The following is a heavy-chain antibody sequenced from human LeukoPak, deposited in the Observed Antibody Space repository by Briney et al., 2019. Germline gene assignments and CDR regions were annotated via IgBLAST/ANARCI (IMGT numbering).Heavy chain of an antibody. CDR1: GGSISSGDYY. Sequence: PSETLSLTCTVSGGSISSGDYYWSWIRQPPGKGLEWIGYIYYSGSTYYNPSLKSRVTISVDTSKNQFSLKLSSVTAADTAVYYCARPYSSGYYDAFDIWGQGTMVTVSS. J-gene: IGHJ3*02. D-gene: IGHD3-22*01. CDR2: IYYSGST. CDR3: ARPYSSGYYDAFDI. V-gene: IGHV4-30-4*01.